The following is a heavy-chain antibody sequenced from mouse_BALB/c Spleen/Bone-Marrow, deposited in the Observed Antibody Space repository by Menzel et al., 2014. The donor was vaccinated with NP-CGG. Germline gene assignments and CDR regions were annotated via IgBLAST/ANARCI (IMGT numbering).Heavy chain of an antibody. J-gene: IGHJ4*01. CDR3: ARAPPDDFYAMDN. CDR1: GFTFSDYS. Sequence: EVQLQQSGGGLVKPGGSLKLSCAASGFTFSDYSMFWVRQTPEKRLEWVATISDGVGYAYYPDSVKGRFTISRDNARNNLYLQKSSLKSEDTAMYYCARAPPDDFYAMDNGGQGTSATVSP. CDR2: ISDGVGYA. D-gene: IGHD2-13*01. V-gene: IGHV5-4*02.